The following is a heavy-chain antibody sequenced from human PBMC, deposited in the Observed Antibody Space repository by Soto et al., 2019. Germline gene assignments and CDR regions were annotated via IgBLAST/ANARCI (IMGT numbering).Heavy chain of an antibody. CDR1: GGSISSSGYY. Sequence: SETLSLTCTVSGGSISSSGYYWGWIRQPPGKGLEWIGSISYSGSTYYNPSLKSRVTISVDTSKNQFSLKVSSVTAADTAVYYCARRAWQQEDYWGQGTLVTVSS. J-gene: IGHJ4*02. CDR3: ARRAWQQEDY. CDR2: ISYSGST. V-gene: IGHV4-39*01.